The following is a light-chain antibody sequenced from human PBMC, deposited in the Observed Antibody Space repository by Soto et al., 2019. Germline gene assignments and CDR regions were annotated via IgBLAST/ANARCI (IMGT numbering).Light chain of an antibody. V-gene: IGKV3-11*01. Sequence: EIVLTQSTATLSLSPGERATLSCRASQSVSSYLAWYQQKPGQAPRLLIYDASSTATGIPARFSGSGSGTEFTLTISSLEPEDFAVYYCQQRSNWPVTFGQGTRVDIK. CDR2: DAS. CDR1: QSVSSY. CDR3: QQRSNWPVT. J-gene: IGKJ1*01.